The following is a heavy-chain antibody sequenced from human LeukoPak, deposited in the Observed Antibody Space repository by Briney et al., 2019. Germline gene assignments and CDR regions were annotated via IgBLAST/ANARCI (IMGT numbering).Heavy chain of an antibody. CDR2: IKQDGSEK. CDR1: GFIFSSYW. D-gene: IGHD1-1*01. V-gene: IGHV3-7*03. CDR3: AKSRSGSANWALQIFDN. J-gene: IGHJ4*02. Sequence: PGGSLRLSCTASGFIFSSYWMTWVRQAPGKGLEWVANIKQDGSEKYYVDSVKGRFTISRDNAKNSLYLEMNSLRAEDTAVYFCAKSRSGSANWALQIFDNRGQGTLVTVSS.